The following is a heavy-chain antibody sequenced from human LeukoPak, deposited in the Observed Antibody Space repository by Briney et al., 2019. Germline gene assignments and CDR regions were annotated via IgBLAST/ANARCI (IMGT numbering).Heavy chain of an antibody. Sequence: GGSLRLSCAASGFTFSDYYMSWIRQAPGKGLEWVSYISSSGSTIYYADSVKGRFTISRDNAKNSLYLQMNSLRAEDTAVYYCAGTFWHGRPDYWGQGTLVTVSS. J-gene: IGHJ4*02. V-gene: IGHV3-11*01. D-gene: IGHD3-3*01. CDR1: GFTFSDYY. CDR2: ISSSGSTI. CDR3: AGTFWHGRPDY.